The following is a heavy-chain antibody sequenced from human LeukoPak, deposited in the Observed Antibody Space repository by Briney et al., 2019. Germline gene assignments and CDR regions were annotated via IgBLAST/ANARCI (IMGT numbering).Heavy chain of an antibody. CDR1: GGSISNGDFY. CDR2: ISTSGST. CDR3: ARSSGWHLLLLDY. J-gene: IGHJ4*02. Sequence: PSETPSLTCTVSGGSISNGDFYWNWIRRPAGKGLEWIGRISTSGSTNYNPSLKSRVTISVDTSKNQFPLKLNSVTAADTAVYYCARSSGWHLLLLDYWGQGTLVTVSS. V-gene: IGHV4-61*02. D-gene: IGHD6-25*01.